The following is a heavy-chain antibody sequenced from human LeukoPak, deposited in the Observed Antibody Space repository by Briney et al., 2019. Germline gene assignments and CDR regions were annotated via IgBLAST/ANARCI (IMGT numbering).Heavy chain of an antibody. D-gene: IGHD5-24*01. CDR3: ARRSREDYFDY. CDR2: IYHSGST. V-gene: IGHV4-38-2*02. Sequence: SETLSLTCTVSGYSISSGYYWGWIRQPPGKGLEWIGSIYHSGSTYYNPSLKSRVTISVDTSKNQFSLKLSSVTAADTAVYYCARRSREDYFDYWGQGTLVTVSS. J-gene: IGHJ4*02. CDR1: GYSISSGYY.